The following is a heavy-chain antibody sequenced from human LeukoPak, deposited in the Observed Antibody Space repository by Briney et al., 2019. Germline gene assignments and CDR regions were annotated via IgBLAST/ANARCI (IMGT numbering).Heavy chain of an antibody. J-gene: IGHJ5*02. Sequence: GGSLRLSCAASGFTFSSYAMSWVRQAPGKGLEWVAVISYDGSNKYYADSVKGRFTISRDNSKNTLYLQMNSLRAEDTAVYYCARGGYCSSTSCYGPEYNWFDPWGQGTLVTVSS. CDR2: ISYDGSNK. D-gene: IGHD2-2*01. CDR1: GFTFSSYA. V-gene: IGHV3-30-3*01. CDR3: ARGGYCSSTSCYGPEYNWFDP.